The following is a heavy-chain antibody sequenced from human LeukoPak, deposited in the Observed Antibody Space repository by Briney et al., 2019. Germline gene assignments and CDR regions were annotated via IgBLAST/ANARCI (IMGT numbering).Heavy chain of an antibody. Sequence: GRSLTLSCAASGFSFNTYAMHWVRQAPGQGLEWVALIWHDGSHKFYSSSVRGQFTISRDNSKNTVYLQMNNLRPEDTAVYYCAREIFGSGSYPDSWGQGTLVTVSS. CDR1: GFSFNTYA. CDR2: IWHDGSHK. CDR3: AREIFGSGSYPDS. D-gene: IGHD3-10*01. V-gene: IGHV3-33*01. J-gene: IGHJ4*02.